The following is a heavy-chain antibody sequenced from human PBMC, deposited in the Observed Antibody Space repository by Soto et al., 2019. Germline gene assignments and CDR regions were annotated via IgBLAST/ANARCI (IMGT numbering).Heavy chain of an antibody. Sequence: QVQLVQSGAEVKKPGSSVKVSCKASGGTFSSYAISWVRQAPGQGLEWMGGIIPIFGTANYAQKFQGRVTITADESTSTAYMELSSLRSEETAVYYCARAKSLGITGTTLDAFDIWGQGTMVTVSS. D-gene: IGHD1-20*01. CDR1: GGTFSSYA. V-gene: IGHV1-69*01. J-gene: IGHJ3*02. CDR2: IIPIFGTA. CDR3: ARAKSLGITGTTLDAFDI.